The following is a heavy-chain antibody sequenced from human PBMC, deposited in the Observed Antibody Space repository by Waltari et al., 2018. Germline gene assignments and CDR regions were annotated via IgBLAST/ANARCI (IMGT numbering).Heavy chain of an antibody. D-gene: IGHD2-15*01. Sequence: QVQLQESSPGLVKPSETLSLTCAVSGYSISSGYYWGWIRQPPGKGLEWIGSIYPSGSTYYNPSLKSRVTISVDTSKNQFSLKLSSVTAADTAVYYCARLYCSGGSCRNYYWDAFDIWGQGTMVTVSS. CDR3: ARLYCSGGSCRNYYWDAFDI. CDR1: GYSISSGYY. CDR2: IYPSGST. J-gene: IGHJ3*02. V-gene: IGHV4-38-2*01.